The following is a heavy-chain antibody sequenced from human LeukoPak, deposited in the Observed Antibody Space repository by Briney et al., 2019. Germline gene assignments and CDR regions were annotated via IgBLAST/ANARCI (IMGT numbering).Heavy chain of an antibody. CDR2: IFASGST. CDR1: GASISSGSYY. Sequence: SETLSLTCTVSGASISSGSYYWNWIRQPAGKGLEWIGRIFASGSTNYNPSLKSRVTISLDTSKNQLSLKLSSVTAADTAVYYCASLKPGYSYGHNWFDPWGQGTLVTVSS. V-gene: IGHV4-61*02. J-gene: IGHJ5*02. D-gene: IGHD5-18*01. CDR3: ASLKPGYSYGHNWFDP.